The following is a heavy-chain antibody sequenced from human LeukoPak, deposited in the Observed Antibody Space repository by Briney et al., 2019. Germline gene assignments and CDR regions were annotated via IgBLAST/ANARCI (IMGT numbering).Heavy chain of an antibody. D-gene: IGHD6-13*01. CDR3: ARDSLGYSSSWSEIGHDY. V-gene: IGHV3-48*01. CDR1: GFTFSSYS. CDR2: ISSSSSTI. Sequence: GGSLRLSCAASGFTFSSYSMNWVRQAPGKGLEWVSYISSSSSTIYYADSVKGRFTISRDNAKNSLYLQMNSLRAEDTAVYYCARDSLGYSSSWSEIGHDYWGQGTLVTVSS. J-gene: IGHJ4*02.